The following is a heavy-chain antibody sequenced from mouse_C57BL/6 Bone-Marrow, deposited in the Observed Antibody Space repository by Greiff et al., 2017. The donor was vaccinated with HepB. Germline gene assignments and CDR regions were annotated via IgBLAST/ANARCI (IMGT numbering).Heavy chain of an antibody. CDR3: ASDDGYQGCAY. V-gene: IGHV1-64*01. CDR1: GYTFTSYW. Sequence: QVQLQQPGAELVKPGASVKLSCKASGYTFTSYWMHWVKQRPGQGLEWIGMILPNSGSTNYNENFKSKAKLTVDKSSCTAYMQLSSLTSEDSAVYYCASDDGYQGCAYWGQGTLVTVSA. D-gene: IGHD2-3*01. J-gene: IGHJ3*01. CDR2: ILPNSGST.